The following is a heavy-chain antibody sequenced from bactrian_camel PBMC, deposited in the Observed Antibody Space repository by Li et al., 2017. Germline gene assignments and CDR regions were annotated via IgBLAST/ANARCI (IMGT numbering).Heavy chain of an antibody. CDR1: GETYRSYT. J-gene: IGHJ4*01. V-gene: IGHV3S31*01. CDR2: IYVNTGAA. D-gene: IGHD1*01. Sequence: DVQLVESGGGSVQSGGSLRLSCAASGETYRSYTMAWFRQAPGKERERVAVIYVNTGAAFYADSVKGRFTISRHNTKNTVYLQVNSLIPEDTAMYYCAARPFTLRHYANGVATTPEAVGDWGQGTQVTVSP. CDR3: AARPFTLRHYANGVATTPEAVGD.